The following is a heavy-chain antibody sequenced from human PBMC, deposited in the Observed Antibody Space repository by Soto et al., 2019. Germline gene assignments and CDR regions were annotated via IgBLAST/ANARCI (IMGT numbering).Heavy chain of an antibody. CDR2: ITGSGGGA. CDR1: GFTFSNYA. V-gene: IGHV3-23*01. Sequence: EVQLLESGGGSVQPGGSLRVSCAASGFTFSNYAMTWVRQAPGKGLEWVSHITGSGGGADYADSVKGRFTISRDNFQNTLYLPNNNLRSDDTALYFCGRTGGNAWHLTYWGQGTLVSVSS. J-gene: IGHJ4*02. D-gene: IGHD7-27*01. CDR3: GRTGGNAWHLTY.